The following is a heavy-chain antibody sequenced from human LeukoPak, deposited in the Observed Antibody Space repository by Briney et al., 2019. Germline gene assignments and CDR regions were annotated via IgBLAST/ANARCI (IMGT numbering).Heavy chain of an antibody. D-gene: IGHD4-17*01. CDR3: ARDHGDFVGVRVGFDS. CDR2: ISGYNGNT. CDR1: GYTFTNYA. J-gene: IGHJ4*02. Sequence: ASVKVSCKASGYTFTNYAISWVRQAPGQGLEWVARISGYNGNTDYAQKVKDRVTVTADTSTAYLEMRGLTSDDTAVYYCARDHGDFVGVRVGFDSWGQGTLVTVSS. V-gene: IGHV1-18*01.